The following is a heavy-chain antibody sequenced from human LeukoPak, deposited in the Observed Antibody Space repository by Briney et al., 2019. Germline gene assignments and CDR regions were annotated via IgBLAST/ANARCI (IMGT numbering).Heavy chain of an antibody. J-gene: IGHJ4*02. CDR1: GYTFTSYG. D-gene: IGHD2-2*01. CDR2: ISAYNGNT. Sequence: ASVKVSCKASGYTFTSYGISWVRQAPGQGLEWMGWISAYNGNTNYAQKLQGRVTMTTDTSTSTAYMELRSLRYDDTAVYYCARDSPGGYCSSTSCSIRTRRALDYWGQGTLVTVSS. V-gene: IGHV1-18*01. CDR3: ARDSPGGYCSSTSCSIRTRRALDY.